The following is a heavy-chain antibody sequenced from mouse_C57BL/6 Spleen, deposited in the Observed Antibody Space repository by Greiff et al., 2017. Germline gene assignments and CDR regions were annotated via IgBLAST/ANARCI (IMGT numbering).Heavy chain of an antibody. CDR1: GYTFTDYY. Sequence: DVKLVESGPELVKPGASVKMSCKASGYTFTDYYMHWVKQSHGKSLEWIGYIYPNNGGNGYNQKFKGKATLTVDKSSSTAYMELRSLTSEDSAVYYCARGGNDYDWFAYWGQGTLVTVSA. D-gene: IGHD2-4*01. V-gene: IGHV1-34*01. CDR3: ARGGNDYDWFAY. J-gene: IGHJ3*01. CDR2: IYPNNGGN.